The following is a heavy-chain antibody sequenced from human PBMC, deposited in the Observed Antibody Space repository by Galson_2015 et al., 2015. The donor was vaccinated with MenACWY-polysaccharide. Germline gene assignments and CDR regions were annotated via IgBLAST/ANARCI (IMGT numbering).Heavy chain of an antibody. CDR2: IKKDGSEK. Sequence: LRLSCAASGFTFSTYWMTWVRQAPGKGLEWVANIKKDGSEKYYVASVRGRFTISRDNAKNSLYLQMNSLRAEGTAIYYCARDQRGSGSWSWFDPWGQGTLVTVSS. J-gene: IGHJ5*02. D-gene: IGHD3-10*01. CDR1: GFTFSTYW. V-gene: IGHV3-7*01. CDR3: ARDQRGSGSWSWFDP.